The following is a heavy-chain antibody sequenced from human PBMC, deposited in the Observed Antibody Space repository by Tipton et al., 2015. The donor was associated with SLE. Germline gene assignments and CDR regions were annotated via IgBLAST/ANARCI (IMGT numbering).Heavy chain of an antibody. CDR3: ARHGDILTGYLHFDY. J-gene: IGHJ4*02. D-gene: IGHD3-9*01. CDR1: GYAISSGYY. CDR2: VHHSGST. Sequence: TLSLTCSVSGYAISSGYYWGWIRQSPGMGLEWIGSVHHSGSTDYNPSLKSRVTISLDTSKNNSSLKLNSVTAADTAVYYCARHGDILTGYLHFDYWGQGTLVTVSS. V-gene: IGHV4-38-2*02.